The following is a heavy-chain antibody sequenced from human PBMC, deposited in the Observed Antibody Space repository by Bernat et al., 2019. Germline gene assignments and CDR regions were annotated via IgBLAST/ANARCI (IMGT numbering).Heavy chain of an antibody. Sequence: QVQLVESGGGVVQPGRSLRLSCAASGFTFSSYGMHWVRQAPGKGLEWVAVIWYDGSNKYYADSVKGRFTISRDNSKNTLYLQMNSLRAEDTAVYYCGGDGNYVLGAFDIWGQGTMFTVSS. J-gene: IGHJ3*02. CDR3: GGDGNYVLGAFDI. V-gene: IGHV3-33*01. CDR1: GFTFSSYG. CDR2: IWYDGSNK. D-gene: IGHD1-7*01.